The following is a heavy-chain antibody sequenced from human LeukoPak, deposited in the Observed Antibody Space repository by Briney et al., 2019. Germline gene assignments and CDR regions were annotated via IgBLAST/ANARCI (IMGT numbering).Heavy chain of an antibody. Sequence: GGSLRLSCAASRFTFSSYSMNWVRQAPGKGLEWVSSISSSSTYIYYADSVKGRFTISRDNAKNSLYLQMNSLRAEDTAVYYCARARCCSSTSCYGDFDYWGQGTLVTVSS. D-gene: IGHD2-2*01. CDR3: ARARCCSSTSCYGDFDY. V-gene: IGHV3-21*01. CDR2: ISSSSTYI. CDR1: RFTFSSYS. J-gene: IGHJ4*02.